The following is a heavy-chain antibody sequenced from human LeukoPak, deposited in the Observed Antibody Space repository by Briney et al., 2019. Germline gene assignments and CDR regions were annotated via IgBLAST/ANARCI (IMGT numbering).Heavy chain of an antibody. CDR3: ARSPGGTWSFDF. V-gene: IGHV3-21*01. J-gene: IGHJ4*02. CDR1: GFTFDPYS. D-gene: IGHD6-13*01. CDR2: ISSSSSYI. Sequence: PGGSLRLSCAASGFTFDPYSMNWVRQDPGKGLEWVSSISSSSSYIYYADSVKGRFTISRDNAKNSLFLQMNSLRAEDTAVYYCARSPGGTWSFDFWGQGTLVTVSS.